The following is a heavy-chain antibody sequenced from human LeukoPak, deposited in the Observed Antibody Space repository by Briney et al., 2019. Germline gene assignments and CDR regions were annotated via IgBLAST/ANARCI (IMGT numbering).Heavy chain of an antibody. J-gene: IGHJ4*02. CDR3: ARVYYDILTGYYTVPQFDY. CDR1: GYTFTSYA. CDR2: INTNTGNP. D-gene: IGHD3-9*01. V-gene: IGHV7-4-1*02. Sequence: ASVKVSCKASGYTFTSYAMNWVRQAPGRGLEWMGLINTNTGNPTYAQGFTGRFVFSLDTSVSTAYLQISSLKAEDTAVYYCARVYYDILTGYYTVPQFDYWGQGTLVTVSS.